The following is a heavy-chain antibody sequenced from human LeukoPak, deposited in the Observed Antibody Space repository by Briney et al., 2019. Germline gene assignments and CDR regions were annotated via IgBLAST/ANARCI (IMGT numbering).Heavy chain of an antibody. CDR3: AREVGNSGWYGYYFDY. CDR1: GGTFSSYA. J-gene: IGHJ4*02. V-gene: IGHV1-3*01. CDR2: INAGNGNT. Sequence: ASVKVSCKASGGTFSSYAISWVRQAPGQRLEWMGWINAGNGNTKYSQKFQGRVTITRDTSASTAYMELSSLRSEDTAVYYCAREVGNSGWYGYYFDYWGQGTLVTVSS. D-gene: IGHD6-19*01.